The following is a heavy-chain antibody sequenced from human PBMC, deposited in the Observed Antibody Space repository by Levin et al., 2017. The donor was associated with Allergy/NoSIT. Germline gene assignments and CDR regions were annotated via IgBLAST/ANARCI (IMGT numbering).Heavy chain of an antibody. D-gene: IGHD3-10*01. J-gene: IGHJ4*02. CDR1: GYPFPAYW. CDR3: ARHHGSERTNYGLAF. Sequence: GESLKISCQGSGYPFPAYWIGWVRQMPGKGLEWMGSIYPGDSEIRYSPSFEGQVTISVDKSISTAYLQWSCLRASDTAMYYCARHHGSERTNYGLAFWGQGTLVTVS. CDR2: IYPGDSEI. V-gene: IGHV5-51*01.